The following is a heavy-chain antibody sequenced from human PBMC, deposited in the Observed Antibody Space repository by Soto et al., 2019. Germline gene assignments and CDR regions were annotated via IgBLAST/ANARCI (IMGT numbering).Heavy chain of an antibody. V-gene: IGHV1-2*04. CDR1: GYSFTDYY. J-gene: IGHJ6*02. Sequence: QVQLVQSGAEVKKPGASVKVSCKASGYSFTDYYMHWVRQAPGQGPEWLGWINPSTGVTHFAQKFQGCVTMTRDTSISTAYMELSRLTSDDTAVYYCVRSPGDFRYGMDVWGQGTTVTVSS. CDR2: INPSTGVT. CDR3: VRSPGDFRYGMDV. D-gene: IGHD2-21*02.